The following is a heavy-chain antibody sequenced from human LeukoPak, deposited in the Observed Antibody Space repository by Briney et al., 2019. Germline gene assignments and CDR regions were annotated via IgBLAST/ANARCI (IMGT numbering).Heavy chain of an antibody. V-gene: IGHV3-53*01. CDR3: ARASFQRWLQLGGD. J-gene: IGHJ4*02. Sequence: GGSLRLSCAASGFTVSSNYMSWVRQAPGKGLEWVSVIYSGGSTYYADSVKGRFTISRDNAKNSLYLQMNSLRDEDTAVYYCARASFQRWLQLGGDWGQGTLVTVSS. CDR1: GFTVSSNY. D-gene: IGHD5-24*01. CDR2: IYSGGST.